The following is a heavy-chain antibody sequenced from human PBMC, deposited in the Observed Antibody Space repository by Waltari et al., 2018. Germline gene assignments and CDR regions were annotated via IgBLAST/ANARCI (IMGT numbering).Heavy chain of an antibody. D-gene: IGHD3-16*01. CDR1: GCSISRYY. V-gene: IGHV4-59*01. J-gene: IGHJ4*02. CDR3: ARDPSQLGEPLPPDY. CDR2: IYYSGST. Sequence: QVQLQESGPGLVKPSETLSLTCTVPGCSISRYYWSWIRQPPGKGLEWIGYIYYSGSTNYNPSLKSRVTISVDTSKNQFSLKLSSVTAADTAVYYCARDPSQLGEPLPPDYWGQGTLVTVSS.